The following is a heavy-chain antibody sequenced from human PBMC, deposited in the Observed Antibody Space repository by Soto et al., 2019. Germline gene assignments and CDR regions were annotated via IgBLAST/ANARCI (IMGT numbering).Heavy chain of an antibody. CDR1: GFTFSSYG. Sequence: QVQLVESGGGVVQPGRSLRLSCAASGFTFSSYGMHWVRQAPGKGLEWVAVISYDGSNKYYADSVKGRFTISRDSSKNTLYLQMNSLRAEDTAVYYCANAGIAVAGTVFDYWGQGTLVTVSS. CDR2: ISYDGSNK. V-gene: IGHV3-30*18. D-gene: IGHD6-19*01. J-gene: IGHJ4*02. CDR3: ANAGIAVAGTVFDY.